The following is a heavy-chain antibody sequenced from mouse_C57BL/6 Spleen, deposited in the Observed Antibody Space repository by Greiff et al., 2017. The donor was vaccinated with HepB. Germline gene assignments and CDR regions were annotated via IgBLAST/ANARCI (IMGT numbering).Heavy chain of an antibody. CDR3: ASITTVFAY. Sequence: VKLQQPGAELVKPGASVKLSCKASGYTFTSYWMHWVKQRPGQGLEWIGMIHPNSGSTNYNEKFKSKATLTVDKSSSTAYMQLSSLTSEDSAVYYCASITTVFAYWGQGTLVTVSA. D-gene: IGHD1-1*01. J-gene: IGHJ3*01. CDR1: GYTFTSYW. CDR2: IHPNSGST. V-gene: IGHV1-64*01.